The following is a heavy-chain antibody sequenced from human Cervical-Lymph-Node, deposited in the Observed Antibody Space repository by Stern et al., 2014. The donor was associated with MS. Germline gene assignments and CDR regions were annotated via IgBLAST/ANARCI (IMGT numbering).Heavy chain of an antibody. D-gene: IGHD2-15*01. V-gene: IGHV3-7*01. CDR3: ARDRGYCSGGSCYSDFDY. CDR2: IKQDGSEK. Sequence: EVQLEESGGGLVQPGGSLRLSCAASGFTFSSYWMSWVRQAPGKGLEWVANIKQDGSEKYYVDSVKGRFTISRDNAKNSLYLQMNSLRAEDTAVYYCARDRGYCSGGSCYSDFDYWGQGTLVTVSS. CDR1: GFTFSSYW. J-gene: IGHJ4*02.